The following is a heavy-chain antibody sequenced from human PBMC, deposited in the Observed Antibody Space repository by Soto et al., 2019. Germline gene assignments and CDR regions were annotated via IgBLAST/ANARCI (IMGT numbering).Heavy chain of an antibody. D-gene: IGHD3-10*01. CDR3: AREAYYYGSVAFFDY. CDR2: IIPILGIA. Sequence: QVQLVQSGAEVKKPGSSVKVSCKASGGTFSSYTISWVRQAPGQGLEWMGRIIPILGIANYAQKFQGRVTMTADKSTRTAYMELSSLRSEDTAVYYCAREAYYYGSVAFFDYWGQGTLVTVSS. CDR1: GGTFSSYT. V-gene: IGHV1-69*08. J-gene: IGHJ4*02.